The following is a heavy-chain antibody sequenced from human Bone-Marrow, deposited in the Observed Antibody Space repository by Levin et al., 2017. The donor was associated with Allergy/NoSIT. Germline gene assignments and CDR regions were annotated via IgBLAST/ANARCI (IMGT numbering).Heavy chain of an antibody. D-gene: IGHD3-9*01. CDR1: GGSISSSSYY. CDR2: IYYSGST. Sequence: SCTVSGGSISSSSYYWGWIRQPPGKGLEWIGSIYYSGSTYYNPSLKSRVTISVDTSKNQFSLKLSSVTAADTAVYYCARRISYFDWLPSYYFDYWGQGTLVTVSS. CDR3: ARRISYFDWLPSYYFDY. J-gene: IGHJ4*02. V-gene: IGHV4-39*01.